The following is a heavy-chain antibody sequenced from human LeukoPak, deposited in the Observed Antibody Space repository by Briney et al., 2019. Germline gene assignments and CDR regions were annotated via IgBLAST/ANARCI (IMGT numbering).Heavy chain of an antibody. Sequence: SETLSLTCTVSGGSISSYYWSWIRQPPGKGLEWIGYIYYSGGTNYKSSLKSRVTISVDTSKNQFSLKLSSVTAADTAVYYCARGNGYSGWFDPWGQGTLVTVSS. CDR1: GGSISSYY. D-gene: IGHD5-24*01. CDR2: IYYSGGT. CDR3: ARGNGYSGWFDP. V-gene: IGHV4-59*01. J-gene: IGHJ5*02.